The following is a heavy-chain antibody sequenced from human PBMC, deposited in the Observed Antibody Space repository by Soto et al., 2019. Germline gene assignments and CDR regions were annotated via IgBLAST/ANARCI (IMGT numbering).Heavy chain of an antibody. J-gene: IGHJ6*02. Sequence: SETLSLTCAVSGGSISSGGYSWSWIRQPPGKGLEWIGYIYHSGSTYYNPSLKSRVTISVDTSKNQFSLKLSSVTAADTAVYYCARHSESSGYSYYYYYGMDVWGQGTTVTVSS. CDR2: IYHSGST. CDR3: ARHSESSGYSYYYYYGMDV. D-gene: IGHD6-13*01. CDR1: GGSISSGGYS. V-gene: IGHV4-30-2*03.